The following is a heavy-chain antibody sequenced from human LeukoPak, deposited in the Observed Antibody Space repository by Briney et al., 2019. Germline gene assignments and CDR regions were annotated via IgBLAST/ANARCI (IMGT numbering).Heavy chain of an antibody. CDR3: ARAVVVAASYDY. D-gene: IGHD2-15*01. Sequence: GGSLRLSCAASGFTFSSYAMHWVRQAPGKGLEWVAVISYDGSNKYYADSVKGRFTISRDNSKNTLYLQMNSLRVEDTAVYYCARAVVVAASYDYWGQGTLVTVSS. V-gene: IGHV3-30-3*01. CDR2: ISYDGSNK. CDR1: GFTFSSYA. J-gene: IGHJ4*02.